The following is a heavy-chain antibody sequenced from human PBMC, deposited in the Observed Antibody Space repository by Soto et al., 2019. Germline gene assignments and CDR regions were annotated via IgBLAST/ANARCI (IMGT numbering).Heavy chain of an antibody. CDR1: GGSISSGGYS. Sequence: SETLSLTCAVSGGSISSGGYSWSWIRQPPGKGLEWIGYIYHSGSTYYSPSLKSRVTISVDRSKNQFSLKLSSVTAADTAVYYCARVTNGDYVDYFDYWGQGTLVTVSS. CDR3: ARVTNGDYVDYFDY. D-gene: IGHD4-17*01. CDR2: IYHSGST. V-gene: IGHV4-30-2*01. J-gene: IGHJ4*02.